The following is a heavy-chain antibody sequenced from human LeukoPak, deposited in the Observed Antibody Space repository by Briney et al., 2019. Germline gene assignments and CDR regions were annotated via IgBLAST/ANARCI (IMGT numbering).Heavy chain of an antibody. CDR1: GFTFSSYA. Sequence: PGGALRLSCTAPGFTFSSYAMSWVRHAPGKGLGWVSTIRSSGGTTYYADSMKGRFTISRDNSKNTLYLQMNSLRAEDTAVYYCAKGLGYCSGDTCYYYFDNWGQGTLVTVSS. V-gene: IGHV3-23*01. D-gene: IGHD2-15*01. CDR2: IRSSGGTT. CDR3: AKGLGYCSGDTCYYYFDN. J-gene: IGHJ4*02.